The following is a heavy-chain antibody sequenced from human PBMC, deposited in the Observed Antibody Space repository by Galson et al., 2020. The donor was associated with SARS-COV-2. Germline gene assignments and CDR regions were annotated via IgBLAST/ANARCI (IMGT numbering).Heavy chain of an antibody. V-gene: IGHV3-64D*06. J-gene: IGHJ4*02. D-gene: IGHD6-19*01. Sequence: GGSLGLSCSASGFTFSDYAMHWVRQAPGKGLEYVSAMSSDGGTSFYADSLNGRSAMSRDNSKNTFYLQMTGLRIEDTALYYCLAYSSTRRNYWGQGTLVNVSS. CDR3: LAYSSTRRNY. CDR2: MSSDGGTS. CDR1: GFTFSDYA.